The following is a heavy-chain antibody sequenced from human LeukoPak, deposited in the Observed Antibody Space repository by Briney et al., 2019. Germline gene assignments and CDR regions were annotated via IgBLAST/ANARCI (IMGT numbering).Heavy chain of an antibody. V-gene: IGHV4-30-4*08. CDR1: DGSISSSSYD. CDR3: AGVPVGIVGATTYAFDY. D-gene: IGHD1-26*01. Sequence: SETLSLTCSVSDGSISSSSYDWGWIRQPPGKGLEWIGYIYYSGSTYYNPSLKSRVTISVDTSKNQFSLKLSSVTAADTAVYYCAGVPVGIVGATTYAFDYWGQGTLVTVSS. J-gene: IGHJ4*02. CDR2: IYYSGST.